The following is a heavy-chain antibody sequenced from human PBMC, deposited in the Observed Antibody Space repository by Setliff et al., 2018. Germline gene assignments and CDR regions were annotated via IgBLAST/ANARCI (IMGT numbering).Heavy chain of an antibody. D-gene: IGHD5-12*01. CDR1: GYSFTSYD. CDR2: MNANSGNA. Sequence: ASVKVSCKAFGYSFTSYDINWVRQAPGQGLEWMGWMNANSGNAGCAQKFQGRVTLTRDTSIGTAYMELNSLRYEDTAIYYCARGKWLRTDTGRWSNWFDPWGQGTLVTVSS. V-gene: IGHV1-8*01. CDR3: ARGKWLRTDTGRWSNWFDP. J-gene: IGHJ5*02.